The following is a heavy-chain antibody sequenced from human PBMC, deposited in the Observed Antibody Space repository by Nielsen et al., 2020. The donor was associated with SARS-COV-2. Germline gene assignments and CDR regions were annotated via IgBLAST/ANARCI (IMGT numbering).Heavy chain of an antibody. CDR2: IWYDGSNK. CDR3: ARDVGSSGYYSRHYYYGMDV. D-gene: IGHD3-22*01. CDR1: GFTFSSYG. J-gene: IGHJ6*02. Sequence: GESLKISCAASGFTFSSYGMHWVRQAPGKGLEWVAVIWYDGSNKYYADSVKGRFTISRDNSKNTLYLQMNSLRAEDTAVYCCARDVGSSGYYSRHYYYGMDVWGQGTTVTVSS. V-gene: IGHV3-33*08.